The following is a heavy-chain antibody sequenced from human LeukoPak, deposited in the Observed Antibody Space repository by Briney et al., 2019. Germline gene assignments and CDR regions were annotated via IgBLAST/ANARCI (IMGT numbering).Heavy chain of an antibody. J-gene: IGHJ5*02. D-gene: IGHD1-26*01. CDR2: IKGRSDGGTT. CDR1: GLTFSHAW. Sequence: GGSLRLSCAASGLTFSHAWMSWVRQAPGKGLEWVGRIKGRSDGGTTDYAASVKGRFTISRDDSKKTLYLQMNSLKTEDTGVDYCSTEGGIGGATWRPGPRVTVPS. CDR3: STEGGIGGAT. V-gene: IGHV3-15*01.